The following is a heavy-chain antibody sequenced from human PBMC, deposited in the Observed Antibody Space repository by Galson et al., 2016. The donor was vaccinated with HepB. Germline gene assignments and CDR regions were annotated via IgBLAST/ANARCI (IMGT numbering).Heavy chain of an antibody. D-gene: IGHD3-10*01. CDR3: VRDRSVWVGEANVLVYFDS. V-gene: IGHV3-48*03. CDR1: GFTFSSYE. CDR2: ISSSGSTV. J-gene: IGHJ4*02. Sequence: SLRLSCAASGFTFSSYEMNWVRQAPGKGLEWVSYISSSGSTVYYADSVKGRLTISRDNAKNSLYLEMNSLRAEDTAVYYCVRDRSVWVGEANVLVYFDSWGQGTLVTVSS.